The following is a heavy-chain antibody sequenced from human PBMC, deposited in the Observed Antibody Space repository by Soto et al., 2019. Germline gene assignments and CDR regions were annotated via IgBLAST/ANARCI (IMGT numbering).Heavy chain of an antibody. Sequence: SLTCTVSGGSISSYYWSWIRQPPGKGLEWIGYIYYSGSTNYNPSLKSRVTISVDTSKNQFSLKLSSVTAADTAVYYCARVVRWRKFDYWGQGTLVTVSS. CDR2: IYYSGST. V-gene: IGHV4-59*01. J-gene: IGHJ4*02. CDR3: ARVVRWRKFDY. CDR1: GGSISSYY. D-gene: IGHD4-17*01.